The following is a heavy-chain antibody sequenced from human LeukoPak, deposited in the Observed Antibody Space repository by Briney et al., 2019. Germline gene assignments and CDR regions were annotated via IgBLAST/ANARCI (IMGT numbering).Heavy chain of an antibody. CDR2: INPDGNKK. CDR1: GFTFSGSW. V-gene: IGHV3-7*01. D-gene: IGHD5-18*01. Sequence: GESLRLSCAASGFTFSGSWMDWVRQATGKGLEWVASINPDGNKKYSADSVKGRFTISRDNAENSLYLQMNSLRVEDTAFYYCARDLAYSRLDYWGQGMLVTVSS. CDR3: ARDLAYSRLDY. J-gene: IGHJ4*02.